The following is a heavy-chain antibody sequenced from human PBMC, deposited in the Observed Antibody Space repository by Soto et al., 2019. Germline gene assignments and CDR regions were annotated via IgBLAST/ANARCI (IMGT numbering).Heavy chain of an antibody. CDR2: ISSSSSYT. CDR3: ARDPYLGYYGDYVEGGRY. Sequence: PGGSLRLSCAASGFTFSDYYMSWIRQAPGKGLEWVSYISSSSSYTNYADSVKGRFTISRDNAKNSLYLQMNSLRAEDTAVYYCARDPYLGYYGDYVEGGRYWGQGTLVTVSS. V-gene: IGHV3-11*05. D-gene: IGHD4-17*01. CDR1: GFTFSDYY. J-gene: IGHJ4*02.